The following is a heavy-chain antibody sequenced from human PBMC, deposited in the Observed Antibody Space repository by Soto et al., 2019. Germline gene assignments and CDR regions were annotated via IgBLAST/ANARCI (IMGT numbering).Heavy chain of an antibody. CDR2: IISNGGST. D-gene: IGHD2-15*01. Sequence: GGSLRLSCSASGFTFSSYAMHWVRQAPGKGLEYVSAIISNGGSTYYADSVKGRFTISRDNSKNTLYLQMSSLRAEDTAVYYCVKDFTEGGPHEFDPWGQGTLVTVSS. J-gene: IGHJ5*02. V-gene: IGHV3-64D*08. CDR3: VKDFTEGGPHEFDP. CDR1: GFTFSSYA.